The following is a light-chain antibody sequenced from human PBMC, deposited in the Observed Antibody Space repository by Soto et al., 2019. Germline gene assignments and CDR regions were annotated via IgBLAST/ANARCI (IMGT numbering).Light chain of an antibody. V-gene: IGLV1-40*01. J-gene: IGLJ2*01. CDR3: HSYYARLWGPA. CDR1: RSNIGAGYD. Sequence: QSVLTQPPSLSGAPGQRVTISCTGSRSNIGAGYDVPWYQHLPGKAPIVLIFDNSNRPSWVPDRFSGSKSGTSASLPITGLQAEEEAVYYCHSYYARLWGPAFGGGTKLTVL. CDR2: DNS.